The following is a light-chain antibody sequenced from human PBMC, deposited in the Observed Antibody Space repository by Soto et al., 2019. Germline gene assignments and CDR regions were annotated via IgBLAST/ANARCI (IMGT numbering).Light chain of an antibody. CDR3: QSYDSSLSASV. Sequence: QLVLTQPPSVSGAPGQRVTISCTGSSSNIGAGYDVHWYQQFPGTAPKLLIFGNSHRPSGVPDRFSGSKSGTSASLSITGLQAEDEADYYCQSYDSSLSASVFGGGTQLTVL. J-gene: IGLJ2*01. V-gene: IGLV1-40*01. CDR2: GNS. CDR1: SSNIGAGYD.